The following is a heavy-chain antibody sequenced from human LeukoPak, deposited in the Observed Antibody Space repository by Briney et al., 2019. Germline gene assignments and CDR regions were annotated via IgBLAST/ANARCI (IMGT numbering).Heavy chain of an antibody. J-gene: IGHJ1*01. Sequence: SVKVSCRASGGTFSSYAISWVRQAPGQGLEWMGRIIPILGIANYAQKFQGRVTITADKSTSTAYMELSSLRSEDTAVYYCARDLTDYGDYGGWCFQHWGQGTLVTVSS. CDR2: IIPILGIA. D-gene: IGHD4-17*01. CDR1: GGTFSSYA. CDR3: ARDLTDYGDYGGWCFQH. V-gene: IGHV1-69*04.